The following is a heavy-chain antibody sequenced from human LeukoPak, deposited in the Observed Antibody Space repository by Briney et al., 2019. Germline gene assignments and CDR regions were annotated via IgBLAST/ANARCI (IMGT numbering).Heavy chain of an antibody. Sequence: SETLSLTCGVSGGSLSSGNWWSWVRQPPGKGLEWIGEIFHSGSTNFNPSLKSRVTISIDKSKNQFSLEVTSVTAADTAVYYCARNAAYNLDYWGQGILVTVSS. CDR3: ARNAAYNLDY. D-gene: IGHD1-14*01. CDR1: GGSLSSGNW. CDR2: IFHSGST. J-gene: IGHJ4*02. V-gene: IGHV4-4*02.